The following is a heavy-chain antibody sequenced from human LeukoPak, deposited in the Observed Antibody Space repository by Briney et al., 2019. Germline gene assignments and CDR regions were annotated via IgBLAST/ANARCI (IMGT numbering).Heavy chain of an antibody. J-gene: IGHJ4*02. V-gene: IGHV4-38-2*01. CDR2: IYLGGTT. D-gene: IGHD1-1*01. CDR3: ATNWSDFDY. CDR1: GYSISSGPY. Sequence: SETLSLTCSVSGYSISSGPYWGWIRQPPGQGLEWIASIYLGGTTYYTPSLKSRVTISVDTSKNQLSLRLSSVTAAGTAVYYCATNWSDFDYWGPGTLVTVSS.